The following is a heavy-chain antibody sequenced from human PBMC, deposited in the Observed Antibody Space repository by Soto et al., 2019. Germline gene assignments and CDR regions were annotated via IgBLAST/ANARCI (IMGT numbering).Heavy chain of an antibody. D-gene: IGHD2-2*01. Sequence: QVQLVQSGAEVKKPGASVKVSCKASGYTFTSYGISWVRQAPGQGLEWMGWISAYNGNTNYAQKRQGRVTMTTDTSTSTAYMELRSLRSDDTAVYYCARVSKLGYCSSTSCFDAFDIWGQGTMVTVSS. V-gene: IGHV1-18*01. J-gene: IGHJ3*02. CDR3: ARVSKLGYCSSTSCFDAFDI. CDR1: GYTFTSYG. CDR2: ISAYNGNT.